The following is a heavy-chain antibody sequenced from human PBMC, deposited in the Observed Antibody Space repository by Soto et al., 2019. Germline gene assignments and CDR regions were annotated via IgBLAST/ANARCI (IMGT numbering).Heavy chain of an antibody. Sequence: QVQLVESGGSVVQPGTSLRLSCAASGFTFSDYDTHWVRQAPGKGLEWLATISNDGGSQNYADSVKGRFTISRDNSNNTLYLQMNCLRREDTAVYNWARDWSTVSGWHWFDPWGKGTLVIVSS. CDR2: ISNDGGSQ. CDR1: GFTFSDYD. CDR3: ARDWSTVSGWHWFDP. D-gene: IGHD6-19*01. V-gene: IGHV3-30*19. J-gene: IGHJ5*02.